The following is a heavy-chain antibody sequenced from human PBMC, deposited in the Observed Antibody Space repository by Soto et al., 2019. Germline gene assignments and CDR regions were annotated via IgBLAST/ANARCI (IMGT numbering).Heavy chain of an antibody. Sequence: GESLKISCNGTVYSFTSYWIGWVRQMPGKCLEWMGIIYPSDSDTXXSPSFQGXXTISVYKSISTXYLQWXSLKASDTAIYYCARSPITIYPYYFDFWGQGXXV. CDR2: IYPSDSDT. V-gene: IGHV5-51*01. D-gene: IGHD5-12*01. J-gene: IGHJ4*02. CDR3: ARSPITIYPYYFDF. CDR1: VYSFTSYW.